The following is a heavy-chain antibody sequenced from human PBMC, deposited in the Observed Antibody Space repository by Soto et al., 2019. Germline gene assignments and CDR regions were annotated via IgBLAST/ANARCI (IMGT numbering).Heavy chain of an antibody. CDR2: IYSSGGT. CDR1: GDSISSGGNY. V-gene: IGHV4-31*03. Sequence: QVQLQESGPGLVKPSQTLSLTCTVSGDSISSGGNYWNWIRQHPGKGLEWIGYIYSSGGTYYNPSLKSRLTISVDTSKNQFSLKLTSVTAADTAVYYCAREGVTDGMDVWGQGTTVTVSS. CDR3: AREGVTDGMDV. D-gene: IGHD1-20*01. J-gene: IGHJ6*02.